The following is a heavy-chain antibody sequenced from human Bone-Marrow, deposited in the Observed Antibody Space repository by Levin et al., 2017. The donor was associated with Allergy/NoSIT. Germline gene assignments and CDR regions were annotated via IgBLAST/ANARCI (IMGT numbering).Heavy chain of an antibody. D-gene: IGHD3-3*01. V-gene: IGHV3-9*01. Sequence: GGSLRLSCVVSGFAFEDFAMHWVRQAPGKGLEWVSGVSWNSGTIAYADSVKGRFTVSRENAKNSLYLQMGSLRTEDTAFYYCADGRYYDFWSGYFRFWSQGSLVTVSS. CDR2: VSWNSGTI. CDR3: ADGRYYDFWSGYFRF. CDR1: GFAFEDFA. J-gene: IGHJ4*02.